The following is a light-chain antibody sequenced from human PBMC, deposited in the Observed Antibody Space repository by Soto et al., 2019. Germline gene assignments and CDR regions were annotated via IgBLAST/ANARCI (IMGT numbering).Light chain of an antibody. Sequence: QSALTQPPSASGSPGQSVTISCTGTSSDVGGYNHVSWYQQNPGKAPKLMIYDVSKRPSGVPDRFSGSKSGNTASLTISGLQAEYEADYYCASYAGSNNSVFGTGTKLTVL. CDR3: ASYAGSNNSV. V-gene: IGLV2-8*01. J-gene: IGLJ1*01. CDR1: SSDVGGYNH. CDR2: DVS.